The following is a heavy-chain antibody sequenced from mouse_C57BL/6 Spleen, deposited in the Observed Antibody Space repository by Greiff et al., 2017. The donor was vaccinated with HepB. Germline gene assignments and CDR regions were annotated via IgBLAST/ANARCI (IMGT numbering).Heavy chain of an antibody. CDR3: ARAGEYDGAWFAY. J-gene: IGHJ3*01. D-gene: IGHD2-14*01. CDR1: GYSFTSYY. CDR2: IYPGSGNT. Sequence: QVQLQQSGPELVKPGASVKISCKASGYSFTSYYIHWVKQRPGQGLEWIGWIYPGSGNTNYNEKFKGKATLTADTSASTAYMPLSSLTSEDSAVYYCARAGEYDGAWFAYWGQGTLVTVSA. V-gene: IGHV1-66*01.